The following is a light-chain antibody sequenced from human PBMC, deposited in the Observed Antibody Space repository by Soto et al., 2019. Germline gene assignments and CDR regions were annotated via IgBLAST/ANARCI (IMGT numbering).Light chain of an antibody. V-gene: IGKV1-27*01. Sequence: DVQMTQSPSSLSASVGDRVTITCRASRDISSSLAWYQQKPGKVPKLLVYAASTLHAGVQSRFSGSGSGTFFTLTINSLQPEDVATYYCQKYNSAPNPFGRGTRLEIK. CDR2: AAS. CDR3: QKYNSAPNP. CDR1: RDISSS. J-gene: IGKJ2*01.